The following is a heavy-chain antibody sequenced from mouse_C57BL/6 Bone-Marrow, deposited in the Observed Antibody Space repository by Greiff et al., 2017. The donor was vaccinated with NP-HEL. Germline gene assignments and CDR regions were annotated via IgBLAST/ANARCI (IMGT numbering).Heavy chain of an antibody. V-gene: IGHV1-81*01. Sequence: QVQLQQSGAELARPGASVKLSCKASGYTFTSYGISWVKQRTGQGLEWIGDIYPGSGSTNYNEKFKSKATLTVDTSSSTAYMQLSSLTSEDSAVYYCARGGGPAWFAYWGQGTLVTVSA. CDR3: ARGGGPAWFAY. CDR1: GYTFTSYG. CDR2: IYPGSGST. J-gene: IGHJ3*01.